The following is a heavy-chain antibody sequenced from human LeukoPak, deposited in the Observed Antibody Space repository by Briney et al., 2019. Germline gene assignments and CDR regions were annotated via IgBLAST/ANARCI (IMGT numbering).Heavy chain of an antibody. V-gene: IGHV4-59*08. CDR1: GGSISSYY. J-gene: IGHJ3*02. D-gene: IGHD5-18*01. Sequence: PSETLSLTCTVSGGSISSYYWSWIRQPPGKGLEWIAYVHNNGETKHNPSLKSRDTISVDTPNNQISLRLGSVTAADTAMYYCARQPAATAAFDIWGLGTMVTVSS. CDR2: VHNNGET. CDR3: ARQPAATAAFDI.